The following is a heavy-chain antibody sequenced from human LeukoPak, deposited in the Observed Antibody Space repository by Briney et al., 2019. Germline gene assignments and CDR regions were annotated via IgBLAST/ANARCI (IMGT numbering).Heavy chain of an antibody. Sequence: PSETLSLTCTVSGGSISSYYWSWIRQPPGKGLEWIGYIYYSGSTNYNPSLKSRVTISVDTFKNQFSLKLSSVTAADTAVYYCARGGAGDTFDYWGQGTLVTVSS. CDR3: ARGGAGDTFDY. CDR1: GGSISSYY. CDR2: IYYSGST. J-gene: IGHJ4*02. D-gene: IGHD1-26*01. V-gene: IGHV4-59*01.